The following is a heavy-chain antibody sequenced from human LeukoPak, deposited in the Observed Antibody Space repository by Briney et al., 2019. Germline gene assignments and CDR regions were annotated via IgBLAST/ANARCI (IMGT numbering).Heavy chain of an antibody. D-gene: IGHD6-19*01. Sequence: EASVKVSCKASGGTFSSYAISWVRQAPGQGLEWMGRIIPILGIANYAQKFQGRVTITADKSTSTVYMELSSLRSEDTAVYYCARAVAGYYYYYMDVWGKGTTVTVSS. J-gene: IGHJ6*03. CDR1: GGTFSSYA. CDR2: IIPILGIA. CDR3: ARAVAGYYYYYMDV. V-gene: IGHV1-69*04.